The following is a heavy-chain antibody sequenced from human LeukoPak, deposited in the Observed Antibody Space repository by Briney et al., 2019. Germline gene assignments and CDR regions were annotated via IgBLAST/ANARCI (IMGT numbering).Heavy chain of an antibody. Sequence: PGGSLRLSCAASGFTFNNYALHWVRQAPGKGLQWVAVVSNDGNNKQYVDSVKGRFTVSRDNSKNTLYLEMNSLRPEDTAVFYCARGLLPALGYYYYYGMDVWGKGTTVTVSS. D-gene: IGHD3-10*01. CDR1: GFTFNNYA. CDR3: ARGLLPALGYYYYYGMDV. V-gene: IGHV3-30*01. J-gene: IGHJ6*04. CDR2: VSNDGNNK.